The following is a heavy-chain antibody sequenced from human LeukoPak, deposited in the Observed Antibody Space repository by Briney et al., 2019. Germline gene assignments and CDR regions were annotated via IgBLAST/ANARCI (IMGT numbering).Heavy chain of an antibody. V-gene: IGHV3-33*01. CDR2: IWYDGSNK. CDR1: GFTFSSYG. J-gene: IGHJ4*02. Sequence: PGRSLRLSCAASGFTFSSYGMRWVRQALGKGLEWVAVIWYDGSNKYYADSVKGRFTISRDNSKNTLYLQMNSLRAEDTAVYYCARDRSMAVAGGSDYWGQGTLVTVSS. D-gene: IGHD6-19*01. CDR3: ARDRSMAVAGGSDY.